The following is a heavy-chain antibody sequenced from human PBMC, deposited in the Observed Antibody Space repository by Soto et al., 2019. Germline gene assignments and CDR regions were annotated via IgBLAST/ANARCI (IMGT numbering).Heavy chain of an antibody. CDR2: INHSGST. V-gene: IGHV4-34*01. D-gene: IGHD3-3*01. Sequence: SETLSLTCAVYGGSFSDFYWSWIRQPPGKGLEWIGEINHSGSTNYNPSLKSRVTISVDTSKNQFSLKLGSVTAADTAVYYCARGRPMGFWSGYRFDYWGQGTLVTVSS. J-gene: IGHJ4*02. CDR1: GGSFSDFY. CDR3: ARGRPMGFWSGYRFDY.